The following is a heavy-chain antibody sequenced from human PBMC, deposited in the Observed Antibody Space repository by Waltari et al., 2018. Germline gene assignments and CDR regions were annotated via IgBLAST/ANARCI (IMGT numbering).Heavy chain of an antibody. CDR3: ARQEITMVRGENYGMDV. D-gene: IGHD3-10*01. CDR2: ISSSSNTI. J-gene: IGHJ6*02. CDR1: GFTFNTYP. V-gene: IGHV3-48*04. Sequence: EVQLMESGGGLVQPGGSLILSCAASGFTFNTYPLTWVRQGPGKGLEWVSYISSSSNTIHYADSVKGRFTISRDNTKNSLDLQMNSLRAEDTAVYYCARQEITMVRGENYGMDVWGQGTTVTVSS.